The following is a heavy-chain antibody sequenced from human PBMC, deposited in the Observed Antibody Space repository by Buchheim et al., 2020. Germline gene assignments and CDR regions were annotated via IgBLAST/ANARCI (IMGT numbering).Heavy chain of an antibody. CDR2: INPSGGIT. Sequence: QVQLVQSGAEVKKPGASVKVSCKASGYTFTSYYMHWVRQAPGQGLEWMGIINPSGGITSYAQKFQGRVTMTRDTSTSTVYMELSSLRSEDTAVYYCARSRLDFWSGLYLALDYWGQGTL. V-gene: IGHV1-46*01. J-gene: IGHJ4*02. CDR3: ARSRLDFWSGLYLALDY. D-gene: IGHD3-3*01. CDR1: GYTFTSYY.